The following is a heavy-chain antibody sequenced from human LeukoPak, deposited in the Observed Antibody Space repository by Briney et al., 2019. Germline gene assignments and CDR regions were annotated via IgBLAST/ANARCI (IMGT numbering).Heavy chain of an antibody. CDR2: IKQDGSEK. CDR1: GFTFSSYW. J-gene: IGHJ4*02. CDR3: ARAEGYYYDSSGYYLFDY. V-gene: IGHV3-7*01. Sequence: GGSLRLSCAASGFTFSSYWMSWVRQAPGKGLEWVANIKQDGSEKYYVDSVKGRFTISRDNAKNSLYLQMNSLRAEDTAVYYCARAEGYYYDSSGYYLFDYWGQGTLVTVSS. D-gene: IGHD3-22*01.